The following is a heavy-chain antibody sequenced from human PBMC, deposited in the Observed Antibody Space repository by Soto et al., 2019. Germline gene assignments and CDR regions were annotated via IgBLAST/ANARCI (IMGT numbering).Heavy chain of an antibody. V-gene: IGHV4-38-2*02. J-gene: IGHJ4*02. CDR3: AREPYLTKARNEL. Sequence: PSATLSLTCAVYGESIASGYYLAWIRQSPGKGLEWIGSIYHAGSVYYNPSLNGRVALSMDTSKNHFSLKLTSVTAADTAVYFCAREPYLTKARNELWGQGARGTV. D-gene: IGHD2-8*01. CDR2: IYHAGSV. CDR1: GESIASGYY.